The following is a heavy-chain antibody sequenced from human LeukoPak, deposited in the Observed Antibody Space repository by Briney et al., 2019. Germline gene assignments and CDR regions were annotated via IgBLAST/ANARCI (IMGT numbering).Heavy chain of an antibody. CDR1: GGSISSGGYY. J-gene: IGHJ4*02. Sequence: PSETLSLTCTVSGGSISSGGYYWSWIRQHPGKGLEWIGYIYYSGSTYYNPSLKSRVTISVDTSKNQFSLKLSSVTAADTAVYYCASQKMTTPHFDYWGQGTLVTVSS. CDR3: ASQKMTTPHFDY. D-gene: IGHD4-11*01. V-gene: IGHV4-31*03. CDR2: IYYSGST.